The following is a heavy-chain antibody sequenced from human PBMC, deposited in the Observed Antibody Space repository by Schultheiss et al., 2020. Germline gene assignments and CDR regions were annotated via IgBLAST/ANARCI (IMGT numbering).Heavy chain of an antibody. J-gene: IGHJ4*02. CDR3: ARSSGYCSGGSCYGGETDY. D-gene: IGHD2-15*01. V-gene: IGHV2-26*01. CDR2: IFSNDEK. CDR1: GFSLSNARMG. Sequence: SGPTLVKPTETLTLTCTVSGFSLSNARMGVSWIRQPPGKALEWLAHIFSNDEKSYSTSLKSRLTISKDTSKSQVVLTMTNMDPVDTATYYCARSSGYCSGGSCYGGETDYWGQGTLVTVSS.